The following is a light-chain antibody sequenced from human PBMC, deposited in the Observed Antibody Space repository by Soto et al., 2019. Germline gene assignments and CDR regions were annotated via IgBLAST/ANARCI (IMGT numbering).Light chain of an antibody. J-gene: IGLJ2*01. V-gene: IGLV2-8*01. CDR3: SSYVGSNNLL. Sequence: QSALTQPPSASGSPGQSVTISCTGTTSDVGAYNYVSWYQQHPGKAPKLMIYEVTKRPSGVPDRFSGSKSDNKASLTVSGLQAEDEADYYCSSYVGSNNLLFGGGTKLTVL. CDR1: TSDVGAYNY. CDR2: EVT.